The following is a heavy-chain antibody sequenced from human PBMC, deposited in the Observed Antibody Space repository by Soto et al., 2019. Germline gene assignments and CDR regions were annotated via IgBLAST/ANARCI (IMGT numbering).Heavy chain of an antibody. CDR1: GYTFTSYG. J-gene: IGHJ6*02. D-gene: IGHD6-19*01. Sequence: ASVKVSCKASGYTFTSYGISWVRQAPGQGLEWMGWISAYNGKTNYAQKLQGRVTMNTDTSTITAYMELRSLRSDDTAVYYCARGIAPYSSGWLDYYYYYGMDVWGQGTTVTVSS. V-gene: IGHV1-18*01. CDR3: ARGIAPYSSGWLDYYYYYGMDV. CDR2: ISAYNGKT.